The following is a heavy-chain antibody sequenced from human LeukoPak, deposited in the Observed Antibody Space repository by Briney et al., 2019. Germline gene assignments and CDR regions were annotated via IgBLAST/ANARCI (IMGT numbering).Heavy chain of an antibody. V-gene: IGHV3-30*18. Sequence: TGGSLRLSCAASGFTFSSDDMHWVRQAPGKGLGWVAIISYDGINKYYADSVKGRFTISRDNSENTLYLQMNSLRTEDTAVYYCVKGNVVVTAVLVYWGQGTLVTVSS. D-gene: IGHD2-21*02. CDR2: ISYDGINK. CDR3: VKGNVVVTAVLVY. J-gene: IGHJ4*02. CDR1: GFTFSSDD.